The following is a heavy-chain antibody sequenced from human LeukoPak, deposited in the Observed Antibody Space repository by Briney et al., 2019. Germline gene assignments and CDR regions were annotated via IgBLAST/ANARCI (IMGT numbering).Heavy chain of an antibody. CDR2: INERGDIT. CDR1: GFTFSKHP. CDR3: ARGDDISPGRVLEY. J-gene: IGHJ4*02. V-gene: IGHV3-23*01. D-gene: IGHD3-9*01. Sequence: GGSLRLSCVASGFTFSKHPMSWVRQAPGNGLELVSAINERGDITKYADSVMRRFTISRDNSKNTLYLQMNGLRAEDTAVYYCARGDDISPGRVLEYWGQGTLVTVSS.